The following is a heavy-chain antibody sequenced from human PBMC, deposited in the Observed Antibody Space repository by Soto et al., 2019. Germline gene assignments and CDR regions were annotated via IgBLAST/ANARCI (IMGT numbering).Heavy chain of an antibody. J-gene: IGHJ5*02. V-gene: IGHV3-7*01. CDR3: ARDYSNPRGRFDP. Sequence: LRLSCAASGFTPSGYWMTWVRQAPGKGLEWVANINQDGSEKYYVDSVKGRFTISRDNAKDSLYLQMNSLRAEDTAIYYCARDYSNPRGRFDPWGQGTLVTVSS. CDR1: GFTPSGYW. D-gene: IGHD4-4*01. CDR2: INQDGSEK.